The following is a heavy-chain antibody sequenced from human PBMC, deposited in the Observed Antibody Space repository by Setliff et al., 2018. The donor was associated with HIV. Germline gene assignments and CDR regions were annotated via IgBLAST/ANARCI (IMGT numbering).Heavy chain of an antibody. D-gene: IGHD1-1*01. J-gene: IGHJ3*02. CDR2: IYPDDSKT. Sequence: PGESLKISCQASGYSFTTLWIAWVRQMPGKGLEWMGIIYPDDSKTRYSPSFQGQVTISVDKSINTAYLQWSSLKASDTAMYYCARSLQLWPSDAFDIWGQGTMVTVSS. CDR1: GYSFTTLW. CDR3: ARSLQLWPSDAFDI. V-gene: IGHV5-51*01.